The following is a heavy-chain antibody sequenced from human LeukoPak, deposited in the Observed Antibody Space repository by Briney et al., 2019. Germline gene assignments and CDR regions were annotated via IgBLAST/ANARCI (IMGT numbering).Heavy chain of an antibody. CDR2: ISYGGKT. Sequence: SQTLSLTCTLSGDSISRGDYYWNWIRQPPGKGLEWIGYISYGGKTIYNPSLKSRPFISLDMSNNQFSLKLSSVTAADTAVYYCARELAGLDYWGQGTLVTVSS. CDR1: GDSISRGDYY. CDR3: ARELAGLDY. D-gene: IGHD6-19*01. V-gene: IGHV4-30-4*01. J-gene: IGHJ4*02.